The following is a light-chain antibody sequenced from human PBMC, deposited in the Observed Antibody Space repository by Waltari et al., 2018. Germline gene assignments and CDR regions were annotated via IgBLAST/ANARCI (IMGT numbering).Light chain of an antibody. Sequence: IQLTQSPSALSASVGDRVTITCRATQDIYTCLAWYQQEPGKAPKLLIYAASTLQSGVPSRFSGSGSGTDFTLTISSLQPEDFATYYCQQFNSYPRTFGQGTKVEIK. J-gene: IGKJ1*01. CDR3: QQFNSYPRT. CDR1: QDIYTC. V-gene: IGKV1-9*01. CDR2: AAS.